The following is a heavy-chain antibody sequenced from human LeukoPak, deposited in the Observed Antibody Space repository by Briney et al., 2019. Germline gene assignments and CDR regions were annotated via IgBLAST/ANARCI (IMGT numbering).Heavy chain of an antibody. D-gene: IGHD2-2*01. V-gene: IGHV1-46*01. CDR2: INPSGGST. CDR3: ARGKREYQLPVLGPTPFDY. J-gene: IGHJ4*02. CDR1: GYTFTSYY. Sequence: VASLQVSCKASGYTFTSYYMHWVRQAPGQGLEWMGIINPSGGSTSYAQKFQGRVTMTRDTSTSTVYMELSSLRSEDTAVYYCARGKREYQLPVLGPTPFDYWGQGTLVTVSS.